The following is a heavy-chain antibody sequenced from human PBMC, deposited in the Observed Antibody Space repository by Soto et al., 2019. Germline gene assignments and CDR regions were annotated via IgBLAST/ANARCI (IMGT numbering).Heavy chain of an antibody. J-gene: IGHJ4*02. V-gene: IGHV1-46*03. CDR1: GCTFTSYY. CDR2: INPSGGST. Sequence: ASVKVSCKASGCTFTSYYMHWVRQAPGQGLEWMGIINPSGGSTSYAQKFQGRVTMTRDTSTSTVYMELSSLRSEDTAVYYCARDRYCGGDCYHFDYWGQGTQVTVSS. CDR3: ARDRYCGGDCYHFDY. D-gene: IGHD2-21*02.